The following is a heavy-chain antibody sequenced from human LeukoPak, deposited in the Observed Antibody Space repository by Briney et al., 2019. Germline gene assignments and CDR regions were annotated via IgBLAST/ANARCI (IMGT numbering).Heavy chain of an antibody. CDR2: ISSSSSYI. V-gene: IGHV3-21*01. CDR1: GFTSSSYS. CDR3: AKDEYDYGDYALSSFQH. J-gene: IGHJ1*01. D-gene: IGHD4-17*01. Sequence: KPGGSLRLSCAASGFTSSSYSMNWVRQAPGKGLEWVSSISSSSSYIYYADSVKGRFTISRDNAKNSLYLQMNSLRAEDTAVYYCAKDEYDYGDYALSSFQHWGQGTLVTVSS.